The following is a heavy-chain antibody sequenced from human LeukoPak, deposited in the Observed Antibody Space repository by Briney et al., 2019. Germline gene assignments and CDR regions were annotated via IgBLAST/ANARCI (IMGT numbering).Heavy chain of an antibody. D-gene: IGHD6-25*01. CDR2: ICGTRNCL. CDR3: ARDRTPGIGLADVFDI. Sequence: GGSLRLSCVASEFSIKIYNMNWVRQAPGEGLEWVSYICGTRNCLYYSDSVKGRFIVSRDKAKNSLYLQMNSLRVEDTAVYYCARDRTPGIGLADVFDIWGEGTNVTLSS. CDR1: EFSIKIYN. V-gene: IGHV3-21*01. J-gene: IGHJ3*02.